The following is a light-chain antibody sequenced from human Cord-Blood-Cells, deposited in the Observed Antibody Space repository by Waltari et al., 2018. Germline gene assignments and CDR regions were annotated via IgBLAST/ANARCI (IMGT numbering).Light chain of an antibody. V-gene: IGLV2-14*03. CDR1: STQDGGYKY. CDR2: DVS. J-gene: IGLJ3*02. CDR3: SSYTSSSTWV. Sequence: QAAMAQPASVDRCAGQASTISCTASSTQDGGYKYVYWYQQHPGKAPKLMIYDVSNRPSGVSNRFSGPKSGNTASLTISGLQAEDEADYYCSSYTSSSTWVFGGGTKLTVL.